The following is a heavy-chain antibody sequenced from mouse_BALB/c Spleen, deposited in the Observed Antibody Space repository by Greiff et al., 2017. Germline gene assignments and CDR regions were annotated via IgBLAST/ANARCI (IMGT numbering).Heavy chain of an antibody. Sequence: QVHVKQSGAELAKPGASVKMSCKASGYTFTSYWMHWVKQRPGQGLEWIGYIYPSTGYTEYNQKFKDKATLTADKSSSTAYMQLSSLTSEDSAVYYCARGSSYRNYYAMDYWGQGTSVTVSS. J-gene: IGHJ4*01. V-gene: IGHV1-7*01. CDR3: ARGSSYRNYYAMDY. CDR2: IYPSTGYT. D-gene: IGHD1-1*01. CDR1: GYTFTSYW.